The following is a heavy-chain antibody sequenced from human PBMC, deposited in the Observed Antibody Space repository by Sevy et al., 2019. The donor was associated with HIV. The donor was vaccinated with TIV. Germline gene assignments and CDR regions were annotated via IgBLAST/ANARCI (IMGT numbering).Heavy chain of an antibody. D-gene: IGHD1-1*01. CDR3: ARGEELEQTGYYFDY. V-gene: IGHV3-30-3*01. J-gene: IGHJ4*02. CDR2: ISYDGSNK. CDR1: GFTFSSYA. Sequence: GGSLRLSCAASGFTFSSYAMHWVRQAPGKGLEWVAVISYDGSNKYYADSVKGRFTIPRDNSKNTLYLQMNSLRAEDTAVYYCARGEELEQTGYYFDYWGQGTLVTVSS.